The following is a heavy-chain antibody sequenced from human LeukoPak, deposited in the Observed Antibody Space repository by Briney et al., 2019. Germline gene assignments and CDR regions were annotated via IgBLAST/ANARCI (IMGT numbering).Heavy chain of an antibody. CDR1: GFTFSSYW. D-gene: IGHD6-13*01. Sequence: GGSLRLSCAASGFTFSSYWMYWVRQAPGKGLEWVANINQDGSEKYYVDSVKGRFTISRDNAKNSLYLQMNSLRAEDTAVYYCAGSPAAGTVYYYGMDVWGQGTTVTVSS. CDR3: AGSPAAGTVYYYGMDV. J-gene: IGHJ6*02. V-gene: IGHV3-7*01. CDR2: INQDGSEK.